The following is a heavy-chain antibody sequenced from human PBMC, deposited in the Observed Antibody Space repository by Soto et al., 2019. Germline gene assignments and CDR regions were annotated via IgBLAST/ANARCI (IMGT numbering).Heavy chain of an antibody. J-gene: IGHJ4*02. CDR1: GYRFTNYW. V-gene: IGHV5-51*01. D-gene: IGHD3-22*01. CDR2: IYPGDSDT. Sequence: ESLKISCKGSGYRFTNYWIGWVRQMPGKGLEWMGIIYPGDSDTRYSPTFEGQVTISADKSITTAYLQWSSLKASDSAMYYCARRGPNDYDSSGYQIDYWGQGTPVTVSS. CDR3: ARRGPNDYDSSGYQIDY.